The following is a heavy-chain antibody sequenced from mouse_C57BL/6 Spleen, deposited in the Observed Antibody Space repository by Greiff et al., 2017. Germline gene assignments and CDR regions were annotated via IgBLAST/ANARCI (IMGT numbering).Heavy chain of an antibody. J-gene: IGHJ3*01. V-gene: IGHV12-3*01. CDR3: AVDPSGYDTFAY. CDR2: ITHSGET. CDR1: GFPITSGYY. Sequence: QVQLQQSGPGLVKPSQSLFLTCSITGFPITSGYYWIWIRQSPGKPLEWMGYITHSGETFYNPSLPSPISITRETSKNQFFLQLNSVTTEDTAMYYCAVDPSGYDTFAYWGQGTLVTVSA. D-gene: IGHD2-2*01.